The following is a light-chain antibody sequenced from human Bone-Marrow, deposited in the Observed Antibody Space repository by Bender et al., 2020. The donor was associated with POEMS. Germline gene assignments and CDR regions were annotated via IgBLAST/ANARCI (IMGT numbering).Light chain of an antibody. CDR1: DSDVGGYKY. Sequence: QSALTQPASVSGSPGQSITISCTGTDSDVGGYKYVSWYQQLPGKAPKLIIYEVNDRPSGVSIRFSGSKSGNTASLTISGLQAEDEADYFCSSYTGSGTVVFGGGTKLTVL. V-gene: IGLV2-14*01. J-gene: IGLJ2*01. CDR2: EVN. CDR3: SSYTGSGTVV.